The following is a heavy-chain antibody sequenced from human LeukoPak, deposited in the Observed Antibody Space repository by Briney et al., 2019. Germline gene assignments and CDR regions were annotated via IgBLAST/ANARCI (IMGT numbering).Heavy chain of an antibody. Sequence: PSETLSLTCTVSGGSIRSSYYYWGWIRQPPGKGLEWIGSIYDSGSTYYQPSLKSRVTISVDTSKNQFSLKLNSVTAADTAVYYWAKHYGPWGQGTLVAVSS. CDR3: AKHYGP. V-gene: IGHV4-39*01. J-gene: IGHJ5*02. CDR2: IYDSGST. CDR1: GGSIRSSYYY. D-gene: IGHD3-10*01.